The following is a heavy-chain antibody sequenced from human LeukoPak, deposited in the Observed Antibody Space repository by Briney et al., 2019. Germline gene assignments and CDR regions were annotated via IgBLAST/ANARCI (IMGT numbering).Heavy chain of an antibody. V-gene: IGHV7-4-1*02. CDR3: ARGPPGYSNEFNNWFDP. J-gene: IGHJ5*02. CDR1: GYTFTSYA. Sequence: ASVKVSCKASGYTFTSYAMNWVRQAPGQGLEWMGWINTNTGNPTYAQGFTGRFVFSLDTSVSTGYLQISSLKAEDTAVYYCARGPPGYSNEFNNWFDPWGQGTLVTVSS. CDR2: INTNTGNP. D-gene: IGHD4-11*01.